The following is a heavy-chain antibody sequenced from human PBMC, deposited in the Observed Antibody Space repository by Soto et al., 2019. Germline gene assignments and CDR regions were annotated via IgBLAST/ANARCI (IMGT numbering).Heavy chain of an antibody. CDR2: IIPIFGTA. D-gene: IGHD3-10*01. CDR3: ARSPHDGSGSYYYYYGMDV. CDR1: GGTFSSYA. Sequence: QVQLVQSGAEVKKPGSSVKVSCKASGGTFSSYAISWVRQAPGQGLEWMGGIIPIFGTANYAQKFQGRVTITADESTSTAYMELSSLRSEDTAVYSCARSPHDGSGSYYYYYGMDVWGQGTTVTVSS. V-gene: IGHV1-69*01. J-gene: IGHJ6*02.